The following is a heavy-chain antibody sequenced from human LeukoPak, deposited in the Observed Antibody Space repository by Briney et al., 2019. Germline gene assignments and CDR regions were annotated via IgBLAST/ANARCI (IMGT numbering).Heavy chain of an antibody. CDR1: GYTFTSYD. D-gene: IGHD3-10*01. CDR3: ARLSWDYYGSGSS. V-gene: IGHV1-8*01. Sequence: ASVKVSCTASGYTFTSYDINWVRQATGQGLEWMGWMNPNSDNTGYAQKFQGRVTMTRNTSISTAYMELSSLRSEDTAVYYCARLSWDYYGSGSSWGQGTLVTVSS. CDR2: MNPNSDNT. J-gene: IGHJ4*02.